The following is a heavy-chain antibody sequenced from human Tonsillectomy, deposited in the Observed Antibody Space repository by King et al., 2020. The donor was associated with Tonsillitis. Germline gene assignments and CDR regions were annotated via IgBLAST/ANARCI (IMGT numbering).Heavy chain of an antibody. J-gene: IGHJ6*02. CDR3: AGPSIVVVPAAIGAYYYGMDV. CDR1: GYTFTGDY. D-gene: IGHD2-2*01. Sequence: VQLVESGAEVKKPGASVKVSCKASGYTFTGDYMHWVRQAPGQGLEWMGWINPNSGGTNYAKKVQGRVTMTRETSISTAYMELSRLRSDDTAVYYCAGPSIVVVPAAIGAYYYGMDVWGQGTTVTVSS. V-gene: IGHV1-2*02. CDR2: INPNSGGT.